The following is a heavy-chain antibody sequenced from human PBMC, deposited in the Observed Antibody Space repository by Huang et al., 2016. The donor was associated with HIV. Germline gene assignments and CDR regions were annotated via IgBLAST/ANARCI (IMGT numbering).Heavy chain of an antibody. J-gene: IGHJ3*02. CDR3: ARGPDYYDSSGREAFDI. D-gene: IGHD3-22*01. V-gene: IGHV4-34*01. Sequence: QVQLQQWGAGLLKPSETLSLTCAVYGGSFSGYYWSWIRQPPGKGLEWSGEINHSGSNNDNQSLKSRVTISVDTAKTQCSLKLNSVTAADTVVDYCARGPDYYDSSGREAFDIWGQGTMVTVSS. CDR1: GGSFSGYY. CDR2: INHSGSN.